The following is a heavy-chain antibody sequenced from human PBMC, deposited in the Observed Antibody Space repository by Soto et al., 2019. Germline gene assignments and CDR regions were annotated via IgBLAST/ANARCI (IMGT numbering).Heavy chain of an antibody. CDR2: ISGGGPPT. CDR3: AIRTYSTGWYYLDL. J-gene: IGHJ4*02. CDR1: GFTFSSYG. D-gene: IGHD6-25*01. V-gene: IGHV3-23*01. Sequence: EVQMLESGGGLVQPGGSLRLSCTGSGFTFSSYGMSWVRQAPGKGLEGVSGISGGGPPTYYADSVRGRFTISRDNSKNTLYLQMNSLRAEDTAVYYCAIRTYSTGWYYLDLWGRGTLVTVSA.